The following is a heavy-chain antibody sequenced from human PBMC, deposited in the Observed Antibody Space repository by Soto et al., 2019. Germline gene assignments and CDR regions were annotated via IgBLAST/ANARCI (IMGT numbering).Heavy chain of an antibody. Sequence: LRLSCAASGFIFSDYVIHWVRQAPGKGLEWVAGIAKDGGNKHYADSVKGRFTISRDNSKNTMYLEVNSLRVEDTAVYYCAREDESSGFAGTFHHWGQGTLVTVSS. CDR3: AREDESSGFAGTFHH. CDR2: IAKDGGNK. J-gene: IGHJ1*01. D-gene: IGHD3-22*01. CDR1: GFIFSDYV. V-gene: IGHV3-30-3*01.